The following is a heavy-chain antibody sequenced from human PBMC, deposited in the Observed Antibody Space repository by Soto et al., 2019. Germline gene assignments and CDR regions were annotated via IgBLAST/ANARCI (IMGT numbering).Heavy chain of an antibody. Sequence: GGSLRLSCAASGFTFSSHDMYWVRQVTGKGVEWVSGIDSAGDAKYPASVKGRFTISRENAKNSLYLQMNSLRAEDTAMYYCTRGGIWGVSWNWFDTWGQGTLVTVSS. CDR1: GFTFSSHD. J-gene: IGHJ5*02. CDR2: IDSAGDA. CDR3: TRGGIWGVSWNWFDT. D-gene: IGHD3-10*01. V-gene: IGHV3-13*01.